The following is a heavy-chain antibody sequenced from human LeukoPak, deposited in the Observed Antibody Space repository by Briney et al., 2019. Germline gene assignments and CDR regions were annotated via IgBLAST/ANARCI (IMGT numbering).Heavy chain of an antibody. D-gene: IGHD6-13*01. Sequence: GGSLRLSCAAAGFTFSSYGMHWVRQAPGKGVEWVAVIWYDGSNKYYADSVKGRFTISRDNSKNTLYLQMNSLRAEDTAVYFCAKGYSSSWTTYYFDYWGQGTLVTVSS. J-gene: IGHJ4*02. CDR2: IWYDGSNK. CDR3: AKGYSSSWTTYYFDY. V-gene: IGHV3-33*06. CDR1: GFTFSSYG.